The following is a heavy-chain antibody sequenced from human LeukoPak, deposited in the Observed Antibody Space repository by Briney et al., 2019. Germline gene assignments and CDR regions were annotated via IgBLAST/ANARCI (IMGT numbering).Heavy chain of an antibody. Sequence: PGGSLRLSCAASGFTFTSYAMTWVRQAPGKGLEWVSSFSSSSGSTYYADSVKGRFTISRDSSKNMLFLQMNSPRAEDTAVYYCATQVRYCSSISCYVGWFDPWGQGTLVTVSS. V-gene: IGHV3-23*01. J-gene: IGHJ5*02. CDR2: FSSSSGST. CDR3: ATQVRYCSSISCYVGWFDP. CDR1: GFTFTSYA. D-gene: IGHD2-2*01.